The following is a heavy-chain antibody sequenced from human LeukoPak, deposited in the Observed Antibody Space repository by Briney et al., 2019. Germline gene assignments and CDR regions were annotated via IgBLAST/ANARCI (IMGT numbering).Heavy chain of an antibody. CDR1: GFTFGDYA. CDR2: ISSSSSYI. J-gene: IGHJ4*02. CDR3: ARDEKGGIAVA. Sequence: PGGSLTLSCTASGFTFGDYAMSWVRQAPGKGLEWVSSISSSSSYIYYADSVKGRFTISRDNAKNSLYLQMNSLRAEDTAVYYCARDEKGGIAVARGQGTLVTVSS. D-gene: IGHD6-19*01. V-gene: IGHV3-21*01.